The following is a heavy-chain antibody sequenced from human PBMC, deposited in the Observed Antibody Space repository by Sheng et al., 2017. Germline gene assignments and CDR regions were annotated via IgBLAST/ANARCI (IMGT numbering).Heavy chain of an antibody. V-gene: IGHV1-69*04. CDR2: IIPILGIA. J-gene: IGHJ3*02. Sequence: QVQLVQSGAEVKKPGSSVKVSCKASGGTFSSYAISWVRQAPGQGLEWMGGIIPILGIANYAQKFQGRVTITADKSTSTAYMELSSLRSEDTAVYYCARYRVGATTKSAFDIWGQGTMVTVSS. CDR1: GGTFSSYA. D-gene: IGHD1-26*01. CDR3: ARYRVGATTKSAFDI.